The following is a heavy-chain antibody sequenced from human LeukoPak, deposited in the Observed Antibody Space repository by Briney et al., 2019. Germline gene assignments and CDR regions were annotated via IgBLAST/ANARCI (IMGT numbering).Heavy chain of an antibody. Sequence: GGSLRLSCAASGFTFNIYSMNWVRQAPGKGLEWVSSISSSSSYIYYADSVKGRFTISRDNAKNSLYLQMNSLRAEDTAVYYCARDLMYSSGWPWHFQHWGQGTLVTVSS. D-gene: IGHD6-19*01. V-gene: IGHV3-21*01. CDR3: ARDLMYSSGWPWHFQH. J-gene: IGHJ1*01. CDR1: GFTFNIYS. CDR2: ISSSSSYI.